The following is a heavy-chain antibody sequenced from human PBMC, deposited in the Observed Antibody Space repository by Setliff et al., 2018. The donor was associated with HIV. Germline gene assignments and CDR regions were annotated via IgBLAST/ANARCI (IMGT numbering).Heavy chain of an antibody. CDR3: ARGVPYYNFWSGYYGARCYYGMDV. CDR2: IKQDGSEK. V-gene: IGHV3-7*01. J-gene: IGHJ6*02. D-gene: IGHD3-3*01. CDR1: GDSISGSNYY. Sequence: PSETLSLTCAVSGDSISGSNYYWGWIRQAPGKGLEWVANIKQDGSEKYYVDSVKGRFTISRDNAKNSLYLQMNSLRAEDTAVYYCARGVPYYNFWSGYYGARCYYGMDVWGQGTTVTVSS.